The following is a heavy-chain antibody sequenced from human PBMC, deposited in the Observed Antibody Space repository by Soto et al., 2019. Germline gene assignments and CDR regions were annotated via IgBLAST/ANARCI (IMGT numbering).Heavy chain of an antibody. Sequence: GESLKISCKVSGDSFTNAWINWVRQMPGKGLEWLGRFDPSDSYTNYSPSFQGHVTISADKSINTAYLQWSSLEASDTATYYCARRTGDSSGFYYWYFDVWGRGTLVTVSS. D-gene: IGHD3-22*01. V-gene: IGHV5-10-1*01. CDR2: FDPSDSYT. CDR1: GDSFTNAW. J-gene: IGHJ2*01. CDR3: ARRTGDSSGFYYWYFDV.